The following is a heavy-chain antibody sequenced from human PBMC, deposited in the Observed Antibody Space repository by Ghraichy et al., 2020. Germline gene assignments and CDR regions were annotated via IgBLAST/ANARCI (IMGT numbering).Heavy chain of an antibody. CDR3: ANREVRYYDISGEDYYYYGMDV. CDR2: IIPIFGTA. V-gene: IGHV1-69*06. J-gene: IGHJ6*02. CDR1: GGTFSSYA. D-gene: IGHD3-9*01. Sequence: SVKVSCKASGGTFSSYAISWVRQAPGQGLEWMGGIIPIFGTANYAQKFQGRVTITADKSTSTAYMELSSLRSEDTAVYYCANREVRYYDISGEDYYYYGMDVWGQGTTVTVSS.